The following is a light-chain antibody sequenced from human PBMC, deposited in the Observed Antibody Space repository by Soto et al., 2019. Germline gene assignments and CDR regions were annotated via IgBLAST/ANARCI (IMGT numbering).Light chain of an antibody. J-gene: IGKJ3*01. CDR2: MAS. Sequence: DTQMTQSPSTLSASVGDRVTITCRASQSISSSLAWYQQKPGRAPQLLMYMASTLKSGVPSRFGGSGSGTEFTLTISSLQHDDFATYYGQHYKTYPFFFGPGTKVDIK. CDR1: QSISSS. CDR3: QHYKTYPFF. V-gene: IGKV1-5*03.